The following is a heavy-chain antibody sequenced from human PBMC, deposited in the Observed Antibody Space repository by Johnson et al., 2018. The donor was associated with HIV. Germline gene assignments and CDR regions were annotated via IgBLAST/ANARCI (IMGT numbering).Heavy chain of an antibody. J-gene: IGHJ3*02. CDR2: IKQDGSEK. V-gene: IGHV3-7*01. D-gene: IGHD1-7*01. CDR3: ARDSPTGTTKGYAFDI. CDR1: GFTFSSYW. Sequence: VRMVESGGGLVQPGGSLRLSCAASGFTFSSYWMSWVRQATGKGLEWVANIKQDGSEKYYVDSVKGRFTISRDNAKNSLYLQRNSLRAEDTAVYYCARDSPTGTTKGYAFDIWGQGTMVTVSS.